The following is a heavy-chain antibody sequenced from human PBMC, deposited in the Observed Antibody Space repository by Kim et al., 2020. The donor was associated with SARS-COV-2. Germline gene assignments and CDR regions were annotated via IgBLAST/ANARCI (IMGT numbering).Heavy chain of an antibody. D-gene: IGHD3-16*01. Sequence: GGSLRLSCAASGFTFDDYAMHWVRQAPGKGLEWVSGISWNSGSIGYADSVKGRFTISRDNAKNSLYLQMNSLRAEDTALYYCAKDIIGGTATYWYFDLWGRGTLVTVSS. CDR2: ISWNSGSI. V-gene: IGHV3-9*01. CDR1: GFTFDDYA. J-gene: IGHJ2*01. CDR3: AKDIIGGTATYWYFDL.